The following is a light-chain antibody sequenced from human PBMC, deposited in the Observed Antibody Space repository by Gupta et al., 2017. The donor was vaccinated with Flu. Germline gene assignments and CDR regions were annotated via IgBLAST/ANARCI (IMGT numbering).Light chain of an antibody. CDR1: QSVSSD. CDR3: QQYKNLPQT. CDR2: VAS. J-gene: IGKJ4*02. Sequence: PASLSVSPGERATLSCRARQSVSSDLAWYQQKPGQAPRLLSYVASTMATGIPARFSGSGSGTDFTLTISSLQSEDIAVYYCQQYKNLPQTFGEGTKVEIK. V-gene: IGKV3-15*01.